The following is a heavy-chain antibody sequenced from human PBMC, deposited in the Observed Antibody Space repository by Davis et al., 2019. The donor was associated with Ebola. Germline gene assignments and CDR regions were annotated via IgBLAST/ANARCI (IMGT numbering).Heavy chain of an antibody. CDR3: AKRAPYYFDY. Sequence: PGGSLRLSCAASGFTFSSYAMNWVRQAPGKGLEWVSSINPSGTGTYYADSVKGRFTISRDNSKKTLYLQMNTLRAEDTAVFYCAKRAPYYFDYWGQGTLVTVSS. V-gene: IGHV3-23*01. CDR1: GFTFSSYA. CDR2: INPSGTGT. J-gene: IGHJ4*02.